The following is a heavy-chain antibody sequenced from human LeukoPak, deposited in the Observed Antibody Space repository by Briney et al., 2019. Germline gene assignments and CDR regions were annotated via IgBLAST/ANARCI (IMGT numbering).Heavy chain of an antibody. Sequence: GGSLRLSCAASGFTFSKNAMSWVRQAPGKGLEWVSVISGSGGTTYYADSVKGRFTISRDNSRNRLSLQMNSLRTEDTAVYYCVKDISIGYPDAFDIWGQGTMVTVSS. V-gene: IGHV3-23*01. CDR3: VKDISIGYPDAFDI. CDR2: ISGSGGTT. J-gene: IGHJ3*02. CDR1: GFTFSKNA. D-gene: IGHD2/OR15-2a*01.